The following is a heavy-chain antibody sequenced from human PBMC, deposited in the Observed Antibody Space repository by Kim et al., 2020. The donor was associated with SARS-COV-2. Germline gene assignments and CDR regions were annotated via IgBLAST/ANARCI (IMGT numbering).Heavy chain of an antibody. CDR3: ARELGSGSYFIY. Sequence: GGSLRLSCVTSGFTFSDYYMSWIRQAPGRGLEWVSYISSSGNAIKYGDSVEGRVTISRDNARNSLYMQLNSLRADDTAVYYCARELGSGSYFIYWGQGTLVTVSS. CDR1: GFTFSDYY. CDR2: ISSSGNAI. J-gene: IGHJ4*02. V-gene: IGHV3-11*01. D-gene: IGHD3-10*01.